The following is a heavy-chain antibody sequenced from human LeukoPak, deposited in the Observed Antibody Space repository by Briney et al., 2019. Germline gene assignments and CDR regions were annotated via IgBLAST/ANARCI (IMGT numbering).Heavy chain of an antibody. CDR2: ISAYNGNT. J-gene: IGHJ6*02. D-gene: IGHD2-15*01. Sequence: GASVKVSCKASGYTFTSYGISWVRRAPGQGLEWMGWISAYNGNTNYAQKLQGRVTMTTDTSTSTAYMELRSLRSDDTAVYYCARELTCSGGSCYSRYDYYYYGMDVWGQGTTVTVSS. CDR1: GYTFTSYG. V-gene: IGHV1-18*01. CDR3: ARELTCSGGSCYSRYDYYYYGMDV.